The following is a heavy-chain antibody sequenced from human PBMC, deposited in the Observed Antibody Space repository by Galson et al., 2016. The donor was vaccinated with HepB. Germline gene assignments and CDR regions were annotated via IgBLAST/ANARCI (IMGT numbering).Heavy chain of an antibody. CDR1: GFSFSNYN. D-gene: IGHD3-10*01. V-gene: IGHV3-21*01. Sequence: SLRLSCAASGFSFSNYNMNWVRQAPGKGPEWVSSISGTSTHIYYADSVKGRFTISRDNAKNSLYLQMNSLRAEDTAMYYCARDRIIMLRGVTHWLDPWGQGTLVTVSS. J-gene: IGHJ5*02. CDR2: ISGTSTHI. CDR3: ARDRIIMLRGVTHWLDP.